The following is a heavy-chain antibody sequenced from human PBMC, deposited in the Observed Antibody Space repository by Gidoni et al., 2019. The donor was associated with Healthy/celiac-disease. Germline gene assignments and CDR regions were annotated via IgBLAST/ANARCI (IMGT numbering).Heavy chain of an antibody. Sequence: QVQLVESGGGVVKPGRSLRLSCAASGFTFSSYGLHWVRQAPGKGLEWVAVISYDGSNKYYADSVKGRFTISRDNSKNTLYLQMNSLRAEDTAVYYCAKDQIVVVPAAIQGYYYYYMDVWGKGTTVTVSS. CDR3: AKDQIVVVPAAIQGYYYYYMDV. D-gene: IGHD2-2*01. J-gene: IGHJ6*03. V-gene: IGHV3-30*18. CDR1: GFTFSSYG. CDR2: ISYDGSNK.